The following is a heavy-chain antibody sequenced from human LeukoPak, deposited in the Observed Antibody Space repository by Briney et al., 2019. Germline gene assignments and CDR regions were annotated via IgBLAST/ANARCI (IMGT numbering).Heavy chain of an antibody. D-gene: IGHD1-26*01. CDR3: AKDGDTMSGTYYYDMDV. V-gene: IGHV3-48*01. Sequence: GSLRLSCAASGFTFSSYSMNWVRQAPGKGLEWVSYISSSSGNIYYADSVKGRFTISRDNAKTSLYLQMNSLRAEDTAVYYCAKDGDTMSGTYYYDMDVWGKGTTVTIS. CDR1: GFTFSSYS. CDR2: ISSSSGNI. J-gene: IGHJ6*03.